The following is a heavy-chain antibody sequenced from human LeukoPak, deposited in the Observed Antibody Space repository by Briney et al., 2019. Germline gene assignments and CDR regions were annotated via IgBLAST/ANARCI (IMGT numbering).Heavy chain of an antibody. CDR2: ISGSGGST. CDR1: GFTFSSYA. D-gene: IGHD3-22*01. V-gene: IGHV3-23*01. Sequence: PGGSLRLSCAASGFTFSSYAMSWVRQAPGKGLEWVSAISGSGGSTYYADSVKGRFTISRDNSKNTLYLQMNSLRAEDTAVYYFSKGLEGVVVITNFDYWGQGTLVTVSS. CDR3: SKGLEGVVVITNFDY. J-gene: IGHJ4*02.